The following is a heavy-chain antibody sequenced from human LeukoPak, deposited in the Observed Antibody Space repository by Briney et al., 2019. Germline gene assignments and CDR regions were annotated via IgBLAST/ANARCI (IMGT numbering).Heavy chain of an antibody. D-gene: IGHD3-22*01. J-gene: IGHJ5*01. CDR3: ATDDSYIRFYS. CDR1: GFTFSSHG. V-gene: IGHV3-23*01. Sequence: PGGSLRLSCAASGFTFSSHGMNWVRQAPGKGLEWVSGITGSGANAYYADSVKGRFTISRDNSRNTLYLQMNSLRAEDTAVYHCATDDSYIRFYSWGQGTLVTVSS. CDR2: ITGSGANA.